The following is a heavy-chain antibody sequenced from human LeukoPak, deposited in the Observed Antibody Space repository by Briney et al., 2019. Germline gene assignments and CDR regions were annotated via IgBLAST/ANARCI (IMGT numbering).Heavy chain of an antibody. V-gene: IGHV3-7*01. J-gene: IGHJ4*02. CDR3: ARPPYSGGWYLMF. D-gene: IGHD6-19*01. Sequence: PGGSLRLSCAAPGFTFSNYWMSWVRQPPGKGLEWVANVRQDGSETYYVDSVKGRFTISRDNTKNSPYLQMNSLRAEDTAVYYCARPPYSGGWYLMFWGQGTLVTVSS. CDR2: VRQDGSET. CDR1: GFTFSNYW.